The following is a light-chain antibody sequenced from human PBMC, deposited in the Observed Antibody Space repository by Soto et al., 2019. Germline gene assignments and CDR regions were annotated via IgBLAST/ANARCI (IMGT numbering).Light chain of an antibody. CDR2: DAS. J-gene: IGKJ4*01. Sequence: DIQMTQSPSSLSASVGDRVTITCQASQDISNYLNWYQQKPGKAPKLLIYDASNLETGVPSRFSGSGSGTDFTFTISSLQPEDIATYYCQQYDNSPPLTFG. CDR1: QDISNY. V-gene: IGKV1-33*01. CDR3: QQYDNSPPLT.